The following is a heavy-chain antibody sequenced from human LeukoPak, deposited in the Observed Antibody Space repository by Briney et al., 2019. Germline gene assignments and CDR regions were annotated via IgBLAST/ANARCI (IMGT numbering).Heavy chain of an antibody. CDR2: ISGSGDST. Sequence: GGSLRLSCAASGFTFSSFAMSWVRQAPGKGLEWVSTISGSGDSTYYADSVKGRFTISRDNSKNTLYLQMNSLRAEDTAVYYCAKQDIRSSAWYDWGQGTLVTVSS. CDR3: AKQDIRSSAWYD. D-gene: IGHD6-19*01. CDR1: GFTFSSFA. J-gene: IGHJ4*02. V-gene: IGHV3-23*01.